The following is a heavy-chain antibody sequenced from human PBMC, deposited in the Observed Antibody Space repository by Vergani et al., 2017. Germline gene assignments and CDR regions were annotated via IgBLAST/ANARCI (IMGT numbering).Heavy chain of an antibody. Sequence: EKQLVQSGSETKKPGESLKISCQAFGYIFSNFWIVWVRQRPGRGLEWMGIIYPGDSEVKSNPTFRGKVIFSVDTSVNTAYLQWRSLQASDTATYFCASGGHGSENGGALQLWGQGTNITVSS. J-gene: IGHJ3*01. CDR2: IYPGDSEV. CDR3: ASGGHGSENGGALQL. CDR1: GYIFSNFW. D-gene: IGHD3-10*01. V-gene: IGHV5-51*01.